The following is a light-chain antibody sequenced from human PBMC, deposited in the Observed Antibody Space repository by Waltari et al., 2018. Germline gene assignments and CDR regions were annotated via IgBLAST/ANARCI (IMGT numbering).Light chain of an antibody. V-gene: IGLV2-11*01. CDR2: DVD. Sequence: QSALTQPRSVSGSPGQSVTISCTGTSSDVGGYNYVSWYQQHPGKAPKLMIYDVDKRPSGVPDRFSGSKSGNTASLTVSGLQAEDEADYYGCSYAGSYTPWVFGGGTELTVL. CDR1: SSDVGGYNY. J-gene: IGLJ3*02. CDR3: CSYAGSYTPWV.